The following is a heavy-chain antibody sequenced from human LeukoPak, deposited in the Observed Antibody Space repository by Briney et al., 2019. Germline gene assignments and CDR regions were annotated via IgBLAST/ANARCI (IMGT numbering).Heavy chain of an antibody. V-gene: IGHV3-53*01. CDR3: ARDWYPGGKTDY. CDR2: IYSGGSK. J-gene: IGHJ4*02. Sequence: GGSLRLSCAASGFNVSSNYMSWVRQAPGKGLEWVSDIYSGGSKYYADSVKGRFTISRDNSKNTLYLQMISLRAEDTAVYYCARDWYPGGKTDYWGQGTLVTVSS. CDR1: GFNVSSNY. D-gene: IGHD1-26*01.